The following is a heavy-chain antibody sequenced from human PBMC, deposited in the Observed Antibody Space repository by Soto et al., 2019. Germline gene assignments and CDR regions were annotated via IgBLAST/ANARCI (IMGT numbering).Heavy chain of an antibody. V-gene: IGHV2-5*02. D-gene: IGHD5-12*01. CDR2: SYWDDDK. CDR3: ARRTRGVYDLDRLWEKFDY. CDR1: GFSLSTNGMG. J-gene: IGHJ4*02. Sequence: QITVKESGLTLVKPTETLTLTCTFSGFSLSTNGMGVGWIRQPPGKALEWLALSYWDDDKRYIPSLMSRLTIIKYTNKNQVDLTMTIMDPVNRDTYYSARRTRGVYDLDRLWEKFDYWGQGTLVTVSS.